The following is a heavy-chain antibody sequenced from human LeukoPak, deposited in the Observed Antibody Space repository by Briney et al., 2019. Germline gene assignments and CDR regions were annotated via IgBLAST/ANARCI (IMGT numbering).Heavy chain of an antibody. V-gene: IGHV4-59*01. D-gene: IGHD5-12*01. Sequence: SETLSLTCTVSGGSISTYYWSWFRQPPGKGLEWIGYIYYSGYTNYIPSLKSRVTISLDTSKNQFSLSLSSVTAEDTAVYYCARGTYSAYELGSYMDVWGKGTTVTVAS. CDR2: IYYSGYT. CDR3: ARGTYSAYELGSYMDV. J-gene: IGHJ6*03. CDR1: GGSISTYY.